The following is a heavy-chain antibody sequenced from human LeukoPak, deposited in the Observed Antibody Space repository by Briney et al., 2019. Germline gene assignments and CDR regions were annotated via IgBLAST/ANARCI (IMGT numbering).Heavy chain of an antibody. V-gene: IGHV3-69-1*02. CDR3: ARDDKWAVDY. CDR1: GFTFHKYA. D-gene: IGHD1-26*01. J-gene: IGHJ4*02. CDR2: ISSTRDI. Sequence: PGGSLRLSCAAPGFTFHKYALHWFRHTPGKGLEWLSYISSTRDIYYADSVKGRFTNSRDNAKKSLYLQMNSVRAEDSSVYFCARDDKWAVDYWGRGTLVTVSS.